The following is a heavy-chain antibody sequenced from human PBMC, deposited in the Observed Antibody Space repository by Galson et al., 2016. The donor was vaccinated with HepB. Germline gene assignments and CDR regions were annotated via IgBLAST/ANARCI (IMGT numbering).Heavy chain of an antibody. CDR3: VKYRRSYRPGLDCDY. J-gene: IGHJ4*02. V-gene: IGHV5-51*01. CDR2: IDPGDSET. CDR1: GYSFSDYW. Sequence: QSGAEVKKPGESLKISCKGSGYSFSDYWIAWVRQMPGKGLDVLGTIDPGDSETKYRPSFEGQVTISVDESIRTAYLQWSSLTTADTAVYYCVKYRRSYRPGLDCDYWGQGTPVTVSS. D-gene: IGHD3-9*01.